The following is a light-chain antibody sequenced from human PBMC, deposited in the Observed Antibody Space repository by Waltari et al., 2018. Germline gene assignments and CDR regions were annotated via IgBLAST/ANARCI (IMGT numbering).Light chain of an antibody. CDR1: QSISSW. J-gene: IGKJ2*01. CDR3: QQYNSYPYT. V-gene: IGKV1-5*03. Sequence: DTQMTQSPSTLSASIGDRVTITCRASQSISSWLAWYQQKPGKAPKLLIYKASNLQSGVPSRFSGSGSGTEFTLTISSLQPDDLATYDCQQYNSYPYTFGQGTKLEIK. CDR2: KAS.